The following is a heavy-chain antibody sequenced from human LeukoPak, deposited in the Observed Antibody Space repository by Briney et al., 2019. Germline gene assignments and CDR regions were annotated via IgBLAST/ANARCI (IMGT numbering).Heavy chain of an antibody. Sequence: GGSLRLSCAASGFTFSDYYMSWIRQAPGKGLEWVSYVSSGGSTKHYTDSMKGRFTISRDNAKNSLYLQMNSLRVEDTAVYYCTRLVRYGSGSYPFDYWGQGTLVTVSS. CDR1: GFTFSDYY. D-gene: IGHD3-10*01. CDR2: VSSGGSTK. V-gene: IGHV3-11*01. J-gene: IGHJ4*02. CDR3: TRLVRYGSGSYPFDY.